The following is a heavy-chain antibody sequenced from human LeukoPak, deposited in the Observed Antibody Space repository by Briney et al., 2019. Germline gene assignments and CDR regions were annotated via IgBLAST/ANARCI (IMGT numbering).Heavy chain of an antibody. D-gene: IGHD3-16*01. J-gene: IGHJ4*02. CDR3: ARGNGYPFDY. Sequence: SQTLSLTCAISGDSLSSNSATWNWVRQSPSRGLESLGRTYYRSKWYNDYAVSVKGRVTINPDASKKQFSLQLNSVTPEDTAMYYCARGNGYPFDYWGQGTLVTVSS. CDR1: GDSLSSNSAT. V-gene: IGHV6-1*01. CDR2: TYYRSKWYN.